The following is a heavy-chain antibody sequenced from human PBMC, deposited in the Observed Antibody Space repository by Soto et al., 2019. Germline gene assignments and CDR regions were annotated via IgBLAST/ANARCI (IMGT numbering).Heavy chain of an antibody. Sequence: ELQLVQSGGGLAQPGGSLRLSCIASGFSSSDYWMAWVRQVPGKGLELVAAINGDGSDRGYLESVEGRFTISRDNANNSVFLHLNTLTAEDTAVYFCTREPSWGACDIWGQGTMVTVSS. J-gene: IGHJ3*02. CDR2: INGDGSDR. CDR1: GFSSSDYW. CDR3: TREPSWGACDI. D-gene: IGHD3-16*01. V-gene: IGHV3-7*01.